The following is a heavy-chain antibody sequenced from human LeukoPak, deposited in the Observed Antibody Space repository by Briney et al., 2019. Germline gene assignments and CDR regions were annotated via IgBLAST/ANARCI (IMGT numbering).Heavy chain of an antibody. D-gene: IGHD3-9*01. CDR3: ARRVSGYDILTGYYWAYYFDY. CDR1: GYSFTSYW. J-gene: IGHJ4*02. CDR2: IYPGDSDT. Sequence: GESLKISCKGSGYSFTSYWIGWVRQMPGKGLEWMGIIYPGDSDTRYSPSFQGQVTISADKSISTAYLQWSSLEASDTAMYYCARRVSGYDILTGYYWAYYFDYWGQGTLVTVSS. V-gene: IGHV5-51*01.